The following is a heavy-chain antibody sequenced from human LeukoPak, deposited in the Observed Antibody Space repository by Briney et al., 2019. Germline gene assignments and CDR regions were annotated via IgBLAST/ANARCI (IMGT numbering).Heavy chain of an antibody. CDR1: GLSFSSYA. CDR3: AKRPVVGDYYFDY. CDR2: ISGSGGST. Sequence: GGSLRLSCAASGLSFSSYAMSWVRQAPGKGLECVSGISGSGGSTYYADSVKGRFTISRDNSKTTLYLQMNSLRAEDTAVYYCAKRPVVGDYYFDYWGQGTLVTVSS. D-gene: IGHD6-19*01. J-gene: IGHJ4*02. V-gene: IGHV3-23*01.